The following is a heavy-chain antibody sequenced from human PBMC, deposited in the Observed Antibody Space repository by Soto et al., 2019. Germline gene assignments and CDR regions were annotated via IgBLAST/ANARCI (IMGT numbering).Heavy chain of an antibody. D-gene: IGHD2-21*02. Sequence: ASVKVSCKASGYTFTSYAMHWVRQAPGQRLEWMGWINAGNGNTKYSQKFQGRVTITRDTSASTAYMELSSLRSEDTAVYYCARSIVVVTAIDNWCKETLVTISS. CDR3: ARSIVVVTAIDN. J-gene: IGHJ4*02. CDR1: GYTFTSYA. V-gene: IGHV1-3*01. CDR2: INAGNGNT.